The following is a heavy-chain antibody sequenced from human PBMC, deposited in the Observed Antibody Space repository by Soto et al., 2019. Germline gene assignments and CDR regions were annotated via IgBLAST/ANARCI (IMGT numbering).Heavy chain of an antibody. CDR1: GGSISRSY. CDR3: ANLNFDILTGYYAFDI. D-gene: IGHD3-9*01. J-gene: IGHJ3*02. Sequence: ASETLSLTCTVSGGSISRSYWSWIRQSPGKGLEYVGYISSSGSTNYNPSLKSRVTLSLDSSKNQFSLKLTSVTAADTAVYYCANLNFDILTGYYAFDIWGQGAVVTVSS. V-gene: IGHV4-4*09. CDR2: ISSSGST.